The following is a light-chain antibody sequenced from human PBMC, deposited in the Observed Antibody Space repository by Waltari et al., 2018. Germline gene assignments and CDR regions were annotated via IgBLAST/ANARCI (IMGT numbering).Light chain of an antibody. Sequence: QSVLTQPPSVSGAPGQTVTISCTGSSSNIGAGFDVHWYQRLPGTAPKLLISGNNNRPSGVPDRFSGSRSGTSASLAITGLQADDEADYYCQSYDSSLKGVFGGGTKLTVL. CDR2: GNN. CDR1: SSNIGAGFD. J-gene: IGLJ2*01. CDR3: QSYDSSLKGV. V-gene: IGLV1-40*01.